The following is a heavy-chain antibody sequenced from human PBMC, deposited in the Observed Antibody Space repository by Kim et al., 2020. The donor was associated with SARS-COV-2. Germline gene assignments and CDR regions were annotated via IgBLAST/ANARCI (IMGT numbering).Heavy chain of an antibody. CDR1: GLSFSNYV. D-gene: IGHD3-10*01. V-gene: IGHV3-23*01. CDR3: ATAYRGYHRGFDP. J-gene: IGHJ5*02. CDR2: ISSGGDTT. Sequence: GGSLRLSCAASGLSFSNYVMSWVRQAPGKGLQWVAAISSGGDTTNYADSVKGRFTISRDNSKNTLSLQMNTLRVEDTAIYFCATAYRGYHRGFDPWGQGTLVTVSS.